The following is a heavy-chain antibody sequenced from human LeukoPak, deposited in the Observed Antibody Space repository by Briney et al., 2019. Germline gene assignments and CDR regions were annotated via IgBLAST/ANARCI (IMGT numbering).Heavy chain of an antibody. V-gene: IGHV1-69*02. D-gene: IGHD6-13*01. Sequence: SVKVSCKASGGIFSSYTISWVRQAPGQGLEWMGRIIPILGIANYAQKFQGRVTITADKSTSTAYMELSSLRSEDTAVYYCARAPALGIAAAGTLFDYWGQGTLVTVSS. CDR3: ARAPALGIAAAGTLFDY. J-gene: IGHJ4*02. CDR2: IIPILGIA. CDR1: GGIFSSYT.